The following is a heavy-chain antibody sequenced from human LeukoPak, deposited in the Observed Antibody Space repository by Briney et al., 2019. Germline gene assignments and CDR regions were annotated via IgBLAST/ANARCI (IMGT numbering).Heavy chain of an antibody. Sequence: GESLKISCKGSGYSFTSYWIGWVRQMPGKGLEWMGIIYPGDSDTRYGPSFQGQVTISADKSISTAYLQWSSLKASDTAMYYCARQINYDFWSGYNNWFDPWGQGTLVTVSS. D-gene: IGHD3-3*01. CDR1: GYSFTSYW. CDR2: IYPGDSDT. V-gene: IGHV5-51*01. CDR3: ARQINYDFWSGYNNWFDP. J-gene: IGHJ5*02.